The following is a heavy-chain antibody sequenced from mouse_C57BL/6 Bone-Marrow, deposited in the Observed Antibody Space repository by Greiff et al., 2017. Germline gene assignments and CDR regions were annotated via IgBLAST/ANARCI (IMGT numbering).Heavy chain of an antibody. D-gene: IGHD1-1*01. CDR1: GFTFSDYG. CDR3: AREYYGSLDY. CDR2: ISSGSSTI. Sequence: EVKLVESGGGLVKPGGSLKLSCAASGFTFSDYGMHWVRQAPEKGLEWVAYISSGSSTIYYADTVKGRFTISSDNAKNTLFLQMTSLRSEDTAMYYCAREYYGSLDYWGQGTTLTVSS. V-gene: IGHV5-17*01. J-gene: IGHJ2*01.